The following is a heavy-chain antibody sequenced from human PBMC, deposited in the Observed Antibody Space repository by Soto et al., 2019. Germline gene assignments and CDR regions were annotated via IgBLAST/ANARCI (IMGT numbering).Heavy chain of an antibody. J-gene: IGHJ4*02. V-gene: IGHV3-21*01. Sequence: GGSLRLSCAASGFIFSSHSMSWVRQAPGKGLEWVSIISGSGSTIYYADSVKGRFTISRGNAKYSLYLEMNSLRVEDTAVYYCAREGPVTTGATCFEYWGQGTLVTVSS. D-gene: IGHD1-7*01. CDR1: GFIFSSHS. CDR2: ISGSGSTI. CDR3: AREGPVTTGATCFEY.